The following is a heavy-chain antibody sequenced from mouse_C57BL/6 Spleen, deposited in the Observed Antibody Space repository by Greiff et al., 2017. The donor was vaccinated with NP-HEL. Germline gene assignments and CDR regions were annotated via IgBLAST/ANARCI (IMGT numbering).Heavy chain of an antibody. V-gene: IGHV1-15*01. J-gene: IGHJ4*01. CDR3: TTGITTVAYYYAMDY. D-gene: IGHD1-1*01. CDR2: IDPETGGT. CDR1: GYTFTDYE. Sequence: VQVVESGAELVRPGASVTLSCKASGYTFTDYEMHWVKQTPVHGLEWIGAIDPETGGTAYNQKFKGKAILTADKSSSTAYMELRSLTSEDSAVYYCTTGITTVAYYYAMDYWGQGTSVTVSS.